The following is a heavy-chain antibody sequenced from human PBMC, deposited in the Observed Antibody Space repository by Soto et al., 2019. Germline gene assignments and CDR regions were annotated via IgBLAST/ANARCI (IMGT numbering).Heavy chain of an antibody. CDR1: GDSVSGYY. CDR3: ARQRSGSGNLLWFDS. CDR2: IYYSGIT. D-gene: IGHD3-10*01. J-gene: IGHJ5*01. V-gene: IGHV4-59*08. Sequence: QVQLQESGPGLVKPSETLSLTCSVSGDSVSGYYWSWIRQPTGKGLEWIGHIYYSGITKYNPSLKSRVTISVDTSKNQFSLKLNFVTAADTAVYYCARQRSGSGNLLWFDSWGQGTLVTVSS.